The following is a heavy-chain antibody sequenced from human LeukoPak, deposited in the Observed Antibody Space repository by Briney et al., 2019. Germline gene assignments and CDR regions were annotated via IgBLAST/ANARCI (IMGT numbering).Heavy chain of an antibody. J-gene: IGHJ4*02. Sequence: EASVKVSCKASGYTFTSYGISWVRQAPGQGLEWMGWISAYNGDTNYAQKLQGRVTLTTDTSTSTAYMELRSLTSDDTAVYYCARGGSYVRSDYWGQGTLVTVSS. D-gene: IGHD1-26*01. CDR1: GYTFTSYG. V-gene: IGHV1-18*01. CDR2: ISAYNGDT. CDR3: ARGGSYVRSDY.